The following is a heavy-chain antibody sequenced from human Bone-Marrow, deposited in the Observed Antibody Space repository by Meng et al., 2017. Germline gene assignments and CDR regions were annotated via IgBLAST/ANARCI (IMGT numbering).Heavy chain of an antibody. J-gene: IGHJ4*02. CDR1: GGTFSSYA. D-gene: IGHD1-20*01. V-gene: IGHV1-69*06. CDR2: IIPIFGTA. CDR3: ARDLNWNDPLSGRALGY. Sequence: SVKVSCKASGGTFSSYAISWVRQAPGQGLEWMGGIIPIFGTANYAQKFQGRVTITADKSTSTAYMELRSLRSDDTAVYYCARDLNWNDPLSGRALGYWGQGTRVTVSS.